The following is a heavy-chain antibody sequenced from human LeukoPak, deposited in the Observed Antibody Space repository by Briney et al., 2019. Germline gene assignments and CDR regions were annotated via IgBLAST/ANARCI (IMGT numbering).Heavy chain of an antibody. J-gene: IGHJ4*02. V-gene: IGHV3-30*03. Sequence: TGGSLRLSCAAFGFTFSSFGIHWVRQAPGRGLEWVALISSDGSNKYYSDSVKGRFTISRDNSKNTLYLQMNSLRAEDTAVYYCARDGTMVVRGGGEEDSDYWGQGTLVTVSS. CDR1: GFTFSSFG. D-gene: IGHD3-10*01. CDR2: ISSDGSNK. CDR3: ARDGTMVVRGGGEEDSDY.